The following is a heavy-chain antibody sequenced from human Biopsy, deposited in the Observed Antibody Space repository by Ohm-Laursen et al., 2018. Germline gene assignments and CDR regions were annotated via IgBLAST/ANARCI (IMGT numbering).Heavy chain of an antibody. V-gene: IGHV4-59*02. CDR3: ARDSGILNYGNFKYYHYYGMDV. CDR2: IYYSGMT. J-gene: IGHJ6*02. D-gene: IGHD4-11*01. CDR1: GDSVTKYY. Sequence: SQTLCLTCTFSGDSVTKYYWSWIRQPPGKGLEWIGHIYYSGMTNYNPSLQSRVSISVDTSRNQVSLTLSSVTAADTAVYYCARDSGILNYGNFKYYHYYGMDVWGQGTKVTVSS.